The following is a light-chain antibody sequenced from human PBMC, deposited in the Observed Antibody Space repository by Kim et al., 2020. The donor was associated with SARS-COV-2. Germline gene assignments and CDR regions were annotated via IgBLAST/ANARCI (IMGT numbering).Light chain of an antibody. CDR1: QSVSSSY. CDR3: QQYGSSPWT. CDR2: GAS. V-gene: IGKV3-20*01. J-gene: IGKJ1*01. Sequence: EIVLTKFPGTLSLSPGERATLSCRASQSVSSSYLAWYQQKPGQAPRLLIYGASSRATGIPDRFSGSGSGTDFTLTISRLEPEDFAVYYCQQYGSSPWTFGQGTKVDIK.